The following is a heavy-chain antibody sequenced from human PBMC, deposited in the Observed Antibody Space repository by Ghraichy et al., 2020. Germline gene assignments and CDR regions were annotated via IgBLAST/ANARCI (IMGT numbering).Heavy chain of an antibody. Sequence: SETLSLTCAVYGGSFSGYYWSWIRQPPGKGLEWIGEINHSGSTNYNPSLKSRVAISVDTSKNQFSLKLSSVTAADTAVYYCARGGSWFGELLQREVYFDYWVQGTLVTVSS. J-gene: IGHJ4*02. CDR1: GGSFSGYY. CDR3: ARGGSWFGELLQREVYFDY. CDR2: INHSGST. D-gene: IGHD3-10*01. V-gene: IGHV4-34*01.